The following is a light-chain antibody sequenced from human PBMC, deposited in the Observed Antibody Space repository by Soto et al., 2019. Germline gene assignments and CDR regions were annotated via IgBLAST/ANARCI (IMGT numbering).Light chain of an antibody. CDR3: TQSDRPPIP. Sequence: VVTHSPVALSLSPGERATLSCRATQTLGPSCLAWYQHKAGQAPRLLVSGASRRATGIPDRFSGGGAGTDFTLTISRLEPEDSALYYCTQSDRPPIPFGQRTRPEIK. CDR1: QTLGPSC. V-gene: IGKV3-20*01. J-gene: IGKJ5*01. CDR2: GAS.